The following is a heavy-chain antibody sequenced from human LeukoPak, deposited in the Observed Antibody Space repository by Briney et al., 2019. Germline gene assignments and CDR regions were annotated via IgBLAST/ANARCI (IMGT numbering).Heavy chain of an antibody. V-gene: IGHV4-39*01. CDR3: LSGHDNAFVP. J-gene: IGHJ5*02. CDR2: IYYSGST. Sequence: MSSETLSLTCTVSGASLSVSGRNWGWVRQPPGKGLEWIASIYYSGSTYYSPSLESRVTMSVDTSKNQFSLKLSSLTATDTAVYYCLSGHDNAFVPWGQGTLVTVSP. CDR1: GASLSVSGRN. D-gene: IGHD3-9*01.